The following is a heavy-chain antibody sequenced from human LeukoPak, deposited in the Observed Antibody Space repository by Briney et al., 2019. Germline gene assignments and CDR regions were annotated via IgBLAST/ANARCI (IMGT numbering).Heavy chain of an antibody. D-gene: IGHD1-26*01. CDR3: AREAGGSDTYYLDY. J-gene: IGHJ4*01. Sequence: ASVKVSCKTSGYTFTDYYIHWVRQAPGQRLEWMGRINPRSSGINYAQKFQGRVTMTRDTAISTAYMDLSGLRSDDTAVYYCAREAGGSDTYYLDYWGQGVLVTVSS. V-gene: IGHV1-2*06. CDR2: INPRSSGI. CDR1: GYTFTDYY.